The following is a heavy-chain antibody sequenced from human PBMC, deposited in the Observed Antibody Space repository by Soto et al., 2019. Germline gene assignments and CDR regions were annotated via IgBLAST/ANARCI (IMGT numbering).Heavy chain of an antibody. Sequence: TSATLSLTCTVSGGSISSYYWSWIRQPPGKGLEWIGYIYYSGSTNYNPSLKSRVTISVDTSKIQFSLKLSSVTAADTAVYYCARQAGFWSGYYTGPFDYWGQGTLVTVSS. CDR3: ARQAGFWSGYYTGPFDY. J-gene: IGHJ4*02. CDR2: IYYSGST. V-gene: IGHV4-59*08. CDR1: GGSISSYY. D-gene: IGHD3-3*01.